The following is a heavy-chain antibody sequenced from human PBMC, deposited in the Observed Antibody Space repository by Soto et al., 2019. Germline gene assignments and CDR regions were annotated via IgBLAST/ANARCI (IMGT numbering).Heavy chain of an antibody. CDR3: ARVRNVAVAGTRWFDP. CDR2: ISAYNGNT. Sequence: QVQLVQSGAEVKKPGASVKVSCKASGYTFTSYGISWVRQAPGQGLEWMGWISAYNGNTNYAQKLQGRVTMTTDTSTSTAYVELRSLRSDDTAVYYCARVRNVAVAGTRWFDPWGQGTLVTVSS. CDR1: GYTFTSYG. V-gene: IGHV1-18*01. D-gene: IGHD6-19*01. J-gene: IGHJ5*02.